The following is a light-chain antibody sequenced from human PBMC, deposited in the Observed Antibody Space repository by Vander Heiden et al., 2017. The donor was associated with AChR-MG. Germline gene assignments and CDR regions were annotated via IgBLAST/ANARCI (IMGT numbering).Light chain of an antibody. CDR2: KAS. V-gene: IGKV1-5*03. CDR3: QEDNAYSWS. J-gene: IGKJ1*01. Sequence: DIQLTQSPSTLSASVGDRVTITCRASQRSSSWLAWYQQKPGKAPKLLIYKASTVEIGVPSRFSGSGAGTEFTLTISSLQPDDSATYYCQEDNAYSWSFGQGTKVEIK. CDR1: QRSSSW.